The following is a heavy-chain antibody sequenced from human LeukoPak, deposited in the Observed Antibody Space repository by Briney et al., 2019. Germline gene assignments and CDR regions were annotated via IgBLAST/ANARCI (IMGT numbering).Heavy chain of an antibody. J-gene: IGHJ6*02. D-gene: IGHD3-9*01. CDR2: IKEDGSQK. V-gene: IGHV3-7*01. CDR3: ARDSPDYDILTGYFVYYYYYGMDV. Sequence: GGPLRLSCAASGFTFSDYWMSWVRQSPGKGLEWVANIKEDGSQKYYVDSVRGRFTISRDNAKNSLFLQMNSLRAEDTAVYYCARDSPDYDILTGYFVYYYYYGMDVWGQGTTVTVSS. CDR1: GFTFSDYW.